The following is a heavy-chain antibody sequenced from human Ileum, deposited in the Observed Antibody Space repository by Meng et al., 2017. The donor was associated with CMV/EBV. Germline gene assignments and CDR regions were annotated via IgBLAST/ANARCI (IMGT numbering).Heavy chain of an antibody. CDR3: ARERGGSWDY. V-gene: IGHV6-1*01. D-gene: IGHD3-10*01. CDR2: TYYRSKWYN. J-gene: IGHJ4*02. Sequence: CALSGDSVSSNSASWNWIRQSPSRGLEWLGRTYYRSKWYNEYAMSVKSRITIIPDTSKNQFSLQLNSVTPEDTAVYYCARERGGSWDYWGQGTLVTVSS. CDR1: GDSVSSNSAS.